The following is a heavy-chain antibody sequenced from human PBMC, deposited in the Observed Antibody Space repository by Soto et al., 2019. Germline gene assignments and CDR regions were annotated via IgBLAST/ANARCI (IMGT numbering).Heavy chain of an antibody. J-gene: IGHJ6*02. D-gene: IGHD2-2*01. Sequence: GESLNISCKGPGYSVTNYWIGWVRQMSGKGLEWMGIIYPGDSDTRYSPSFQGQVTISVDKSISTAYLQWSSLKASDTAMYYCARWGSSTLYYGMDVWGQGTTVTVSS. V-gene: IGHV5-51*01. CDR2: IYPGDSDT. CDR3: ARWGSSTLYYGMDV. CDR1: GYSVTNYW.